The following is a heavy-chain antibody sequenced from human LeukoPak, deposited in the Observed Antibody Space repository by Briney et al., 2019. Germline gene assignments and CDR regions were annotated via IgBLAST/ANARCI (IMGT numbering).Heavy chain of an antibody. D-gene: IGHD4-17*01. CDR1: GGSINSYH. V-gene: IGHV4-59*01. J-gene: IGHJ6*03. CDR2: IYYTGST. CDR3: ARRRAYNDYAAGLYYYFMDV. Sequence: PSETLSLTCSVSGGSINSYHWRWIRQPPGKGLEWIGLIYYTGSTNYDPSLRSRVTISVDTSKNQVSLKLSSVSAADTAVYYCARRRAYNDYAAGLYYYFMDVWGKGTTVVVSS.